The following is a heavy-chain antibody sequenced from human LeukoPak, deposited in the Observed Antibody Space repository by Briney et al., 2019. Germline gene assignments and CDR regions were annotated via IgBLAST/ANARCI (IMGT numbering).Heavy chain of an antibody. J-gene: IGHJ4*02. CDR3: ARRTGVAVAGSFDY. V-gene: IGHV3-23*01. CDR1: GFTFSSYA. D-gene: IGHD6-19*01. CDR2: ISGSGDST. Sequence: GGSLRLSCAASGFTFSSYAMRWVRQAPGKGLEWVSVISGSGDSTYYADSVKGRFTISRDNSKNTLYLQMNSQSAEYTAVYFCARRTGVAVAGSFDYWGQGTLVTVSS.